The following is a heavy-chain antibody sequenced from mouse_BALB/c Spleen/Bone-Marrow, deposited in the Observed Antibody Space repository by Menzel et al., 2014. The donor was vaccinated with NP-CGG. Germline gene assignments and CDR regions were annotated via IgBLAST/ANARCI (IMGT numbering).Heavy chain of an antibody. J-gene: IGHJ4*01. D-gene: IGHD4-1*01. CDR1: GFNIKDTY. V-gene: IGHV14-3*02. CDR2: IDPANGNT. CDR3: ARWEYYAMDY. Sequence: EVKLMESGAELVKPGASVKLSCTVSGFNIKDTYMHWVKQRPEQGLEWIGRIDPANGNTKYDPKFQGKATITADTSSNTAYLQLSSLTSEDTAVYYCARWEYYAMDYWGQGTSVTVSS.